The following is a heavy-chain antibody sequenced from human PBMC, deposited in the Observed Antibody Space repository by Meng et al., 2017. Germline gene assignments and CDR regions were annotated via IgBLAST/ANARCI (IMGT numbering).Heavy chain of an antibody. Sequence: GESLKISCAASGFTFSSYGMHWVRQAPGKGLEWVAVIWYDGSNKYYADSVKGRFTISRDNSKNTLYLQMNSLRAEDTAVYYWAREGLAHYYYYGMDVWGQGTTVTVSS. D-gene: IGHD6-19*01. CDR2: IWYDGSNK. CDR3: AREGLAHYYYYGMDV. V-gene: IGHV3-33*01. J-gene: IGHJ6*02. CDR1: GFTFSSYG.